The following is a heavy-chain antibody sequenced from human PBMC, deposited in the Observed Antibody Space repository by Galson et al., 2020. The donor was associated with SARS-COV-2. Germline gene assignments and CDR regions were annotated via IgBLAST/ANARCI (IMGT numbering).Heavy chain of an antibody. Sequence: SETLSLTCTVSGGSISSSSHLWGWIRQAPGKGREWSASIPYSGDTYYNPSLKSRVSISGDTSTNQFFLNLNSLTAADTALYYCVHYTVTPRLRFDQWGPGTLVTVSS. CDR1: GGSISSSSHL. J-gene: IGHJ4*02. CDR2: IPYSGDT. CDR3: VHYTVTPRLRFDQ. V-gene: IGHV4-39*01. D-gene: IGHD4-17*01.